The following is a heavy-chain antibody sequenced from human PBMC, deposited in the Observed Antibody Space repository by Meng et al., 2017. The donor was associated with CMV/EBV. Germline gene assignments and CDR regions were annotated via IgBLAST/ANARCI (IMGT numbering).Heavy chain of an antibody. J-gene: IGHJ6*02. D-gene: IGHD2-2*01. CDR2: INPSGGST. Sequence: ASVKVSCKASGYTFSSYYMHWVRQAPGQGLEWMGIINPSGGSTSYAQKFQGRVTMTRDTSTSTVYMELSSLRSEDTAVYYCARDGGGYCSSTSCQDPYYYYGMDVWGQGTTVTVSS. V-gene: IGHV1-46*01. CDR3: ARDGGGYCSSTSCQDPYYYYGMDV. CDR1: GYTFSSYY.